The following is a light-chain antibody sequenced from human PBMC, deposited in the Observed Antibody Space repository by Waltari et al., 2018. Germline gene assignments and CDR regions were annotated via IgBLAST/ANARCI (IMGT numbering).Light chain of an antibody. CDR3: QHYYDTPLT. CDR2: LAS. J-gene: IGKJ4*01. V-gene: IGKV4-1*01. Sequence: DIVMTQSPDSLAVSLGERATGNCRSSQTLLSSCNNKTYVAWYQQKPGQPPKLRIYLASTREYGVPDRVSGSGSGTDFTLTISSLQAEDVAVYYCQHYYDTPLTFGGGTKVEI. CDR1: QTLLSSCNNKTY.